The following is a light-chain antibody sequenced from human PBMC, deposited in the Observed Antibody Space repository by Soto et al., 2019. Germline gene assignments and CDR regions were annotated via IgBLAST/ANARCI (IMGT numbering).Light chain of an antibody. CDR1: QNIGTY. V-gene: IGKV1-9*01. CDR3: QQLNSYPSIT. CDR2: AAS. J-gene: IGKJ5*01. Sequence: DIQMTQSPSTLSASVGDRVTVSCRASQNIGTYLNWYQQKPGKAPNVLIYAASTLQSGVPSRFSGSGSGTEFTLTISSLQPEDFATYYCQQLNSYPSITFGQGTRLEIK.